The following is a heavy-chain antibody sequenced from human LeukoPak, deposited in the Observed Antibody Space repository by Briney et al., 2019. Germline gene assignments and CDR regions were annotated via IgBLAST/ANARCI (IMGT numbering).Heavy chain of an antibody. D-gene: IGHD5-18*01. CDR1: GFTFSSHG. Sequence: PGGSLRLSRAASGFTFSSHGMSWVRQAPGKGLEWVSVIGGSGGSTYYADSVKGRFTISRDNSKNTLCLQMNSLRAEDTAIYYCVQGYTYGLNWGQGTLVTVSS. CDR2: IGGSGGST. V-gene: IGHV3-23*01. J-gene: IGHJ4*02. CDR3: VQGYTYGLN.